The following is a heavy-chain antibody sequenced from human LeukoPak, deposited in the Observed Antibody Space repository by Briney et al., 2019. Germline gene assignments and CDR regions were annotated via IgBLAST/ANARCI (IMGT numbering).Heavy chain of an antibody. CDR3: TRSLVLEYFQH. V-gene: IGHV3-30-3*01. CDR1: GFTFSSYA. CDR2: ISYDGSNK. Sequence: PGGSLRLSCAGSGFTFSSYAMHWVRQAPGKGLEWVAVISYDGSNKYYADSVRGRFTISRDNSKNTLYLQMNSLRAEDTAVYYCTRSLVLEYFQHWGQGTLVTVSS. J-gene: IGHJ1*01. D-gene: IGHD6-13*01.